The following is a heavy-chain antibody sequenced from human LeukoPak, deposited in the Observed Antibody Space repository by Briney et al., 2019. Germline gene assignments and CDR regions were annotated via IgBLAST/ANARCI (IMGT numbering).Heavy chain of an antibody. Sequence: GGSLRLSCAASGFTFNYYAMSWVRQAPGKGLEWVSGISGNEGSTYYTDSVKGRFTISRDNTKNTVYLQMNNLRPDDTAVYFCARHDSFIPYWGQGTLVTVSS. CDR3: ARHDSFIPY. V-gene: IGHV3-23*01. J-gene: IGHJ4*02. D-gene: IGHD5-18*01. CDR2: ISGNEGST. CDR1: GFTFNYYA.